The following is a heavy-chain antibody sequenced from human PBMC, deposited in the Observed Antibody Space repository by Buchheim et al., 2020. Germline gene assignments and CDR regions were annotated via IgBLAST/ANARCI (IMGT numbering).Heavy chain of an antibody. V-gene: IGHV4-30-4*01. D-gene: IGHD3-3*01. CDR3: TKAVWSGYSNTFFFFGMDV. Sequence: QVQLQESGPGLVRPSQTLSLTCTVSGGSINSGDYYWSWVRQPPGKGLEWMGYIYFSGDTYYNPSLKSRITMSLDKSKTQFSLRLTSVTAADTAVYYCTKAVWSGYSNTFFFFGMDVWGQGTT. CDR2: IYFSGDT. J-gene: IGHJ6*01. CDR1: GGSINSGDYY.